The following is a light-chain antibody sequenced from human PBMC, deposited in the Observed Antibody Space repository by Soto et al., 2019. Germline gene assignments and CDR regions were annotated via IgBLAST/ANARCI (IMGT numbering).Light chain of an antibody. CDR2: RNN. CDR3: AAWDDSLVV. Sequence: VLTQPPSASGTPGQTVTISCSGSSSNIGSAYIYWYQHLPGTAPKLLIYRNNQRPSGVPDRFSASKSGTSASLAISGLRSEDEADYYCAAWDDSLVVFGGGTKVTVL. V-gene: IGLV1-47*01. CDR1: SSNIGSAY. J-gene: IGLJ2*01.